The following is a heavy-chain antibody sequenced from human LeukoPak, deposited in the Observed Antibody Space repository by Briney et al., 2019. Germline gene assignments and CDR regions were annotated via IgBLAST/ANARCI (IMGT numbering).Heavy chain of an antibody. CDR2: IYHSGST. J-gene: IGHJ4*02. CDR1: GYSIGSGYY. CDR3: ARDGTGYYAFDC. D-gene: IGHD3-22*01. V-gene: IGHV4-38-2*02. Sequence: PSETLSLTCNVSGYSIGSGYYWVWIRQPPGKGLEWIGSIYHSGSTYYNSSLKNRVTISADTSKNQISLMLTSVTAADTAVYYCARDGTGYYAFDCWGQGTLVSVSS.